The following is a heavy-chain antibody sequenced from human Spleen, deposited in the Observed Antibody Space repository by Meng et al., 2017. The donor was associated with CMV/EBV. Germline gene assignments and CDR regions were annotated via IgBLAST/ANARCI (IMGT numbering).Heavy chain of an antibody. CDR1: GGSISSYY. CDR3: ARDGYSGYLSGWFDP. D-gene: IGHD5-12*01. Sequence: SETLSLTCTVSGGSISSYYWSWIRQPPGKGLEWIGYIYYSGSTNYNPSLKSRVTISVDTSKNQFSLKLTSVTAADTAVYYCARDGYSGYLSGWFDPWGQGTLVTVSS. CDR2: IYYSGST. V-gene: IGHV4-59*12. J-gene: IGHJ5*02.